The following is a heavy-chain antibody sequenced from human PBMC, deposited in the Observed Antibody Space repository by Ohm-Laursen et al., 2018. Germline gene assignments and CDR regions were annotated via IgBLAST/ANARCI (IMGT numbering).Heavy chain of an antibody. D-gene: IGHD3-3*01. J-gene: IGHJ4*02. V-gene: IGHV4-4*07. Sequence: GTLSLTCTVSGGSISSYYWSWIRQPAGKGLEWIGRIYTSGSTNYNPSLKSRVTMSVDTSKNQFSLKLSSVTAADTAVYYCARIHYDFWSGYFDYWGQGTLVTVPS. CDR2: IYTSGST. CDR3: ARIHYDFWSGYFDY. CDR1: GGSISSYY.